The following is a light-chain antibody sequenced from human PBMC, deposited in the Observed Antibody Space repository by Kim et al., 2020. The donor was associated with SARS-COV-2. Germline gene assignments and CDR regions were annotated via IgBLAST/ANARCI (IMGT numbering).Light chain of an antibody. J-gene: IGLJ3*02. CDR1: SFDIGNNF. V-gene: IGLV1-51*01. CDR3: VTWDSLKSVGL. CDR2: DNN. Sequence: QSVLTQPPSVSAAPGQRVTISCSGSSFDIGNNFVSWYLQLPGTAPKLLIYDNNERPSGISDRITGSKSGASAALAITGLQSADEGIYYCVTWDSLKSVGLFGGGTILTVL.